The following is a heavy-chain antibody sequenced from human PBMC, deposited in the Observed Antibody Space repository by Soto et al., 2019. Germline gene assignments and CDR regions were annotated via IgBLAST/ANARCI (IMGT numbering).Heavy chain of an antibody. V-gene: IGHV1-3*01. CDR3: ARVYPHGIVGAAYYYYGMDV. D-gene: IGHD1-26*01. Sequence: QVQLVQSGAEVKKPGASVKVSCKASGYTFTSYAMHWVRQAPGQRLEWMGWINAGNGNTKYSQKFQGRVTITRDTSASTAYMELSSLRSEDTAVYYCARVYPHGIVGAAYYYYGMDVWGQGTTVTVSS. CDR2: INAGNGNT. CDR1: GYTFTSYA. J-gene: IGHJ6*02.